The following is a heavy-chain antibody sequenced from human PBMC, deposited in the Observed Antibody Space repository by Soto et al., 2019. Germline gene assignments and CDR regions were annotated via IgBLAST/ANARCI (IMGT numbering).Heavy chain of an antibody. D-gene: IGHD2-2*01. J-gene: IGHJ4*02. CDR2: INPDGSST. CDR3: AKRPASIITFDY. V-gene: IGHV3-74*01. CDR1: GFTFSSYW. Sequence: PGGSLRLSCAASGFTFSSYWMHWVRQAPGKGLVWVSRINPDGSSTSYADSVKGRFTISRDNSKNTLFLQINSLRDDDTAVYYCAKRPASIITFDYWGQGTLVTVSS.